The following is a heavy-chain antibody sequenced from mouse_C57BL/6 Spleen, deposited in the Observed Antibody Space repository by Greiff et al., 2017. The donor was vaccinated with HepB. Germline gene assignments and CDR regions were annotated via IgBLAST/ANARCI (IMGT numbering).Heavy chain of an antibody. CDR3: ARDYGSSYCYAMDY. CDR1: GYTFTSYG. D-gene: IGHD1-1*01. J-gene: IGHJ4*01. CDR2: IYPRSGNT. V-gene: IGHV1-81*01. Sequence: VKLQESGAELARPGASVKLSCKASGYTFTSYGISWVKQRTGQGLEWIGEIYPRSGNTYYNEKFKGKATLTADKSSSTAYMERRSLTSEDSAVYFCARDYGSSYCYAMDYWGQGTSVTVSS.